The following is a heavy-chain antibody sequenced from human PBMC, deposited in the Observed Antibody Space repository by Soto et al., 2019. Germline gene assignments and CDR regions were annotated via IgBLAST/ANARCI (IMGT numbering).Heavy chain of an antibody. CDR3: ARDSSGWYKFDY. CDR2: ISRDGTNK. V-gene: IGHV3-30-3*01. J-gene: IGHJ4*02. D-gene: IGHD6-19*01. Sequence: PGGSLRLSCVASGFTFSDYAMDWVSQAPGKGLEWVTVISRDGTNKYYADSVKGRFTIYRDNSKNTLYLQMNSLTVEDTALYYCARDSSGWYKFDYWGQGNVVTVSS. CDR1: GFTFSDYA.